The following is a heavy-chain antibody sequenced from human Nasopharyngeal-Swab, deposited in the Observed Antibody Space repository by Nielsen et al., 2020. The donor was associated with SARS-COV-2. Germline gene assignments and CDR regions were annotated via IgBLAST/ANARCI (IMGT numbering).Heavy chain of an antibody. Sequence: WVRQPPGQGLEWMGIINPSGGSTSYAQKFQGRVTMTRDTSTSTVYMELSSLRSEDTAVYYCARDPITGTTEAENPPFDYWGQGTLVTVSS. J-gene: IGHJ4*02. CDR2: INPSGGST. V-gene: IGHV1-46*01. D-gene: IGHD1-20*01. CDR3: ARDPITGTTEAENPPFDY.